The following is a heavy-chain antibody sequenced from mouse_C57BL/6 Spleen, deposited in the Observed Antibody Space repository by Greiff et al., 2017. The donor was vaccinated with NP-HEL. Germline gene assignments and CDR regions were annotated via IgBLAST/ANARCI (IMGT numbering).Heavy chain of an antibody. CDR2: IYPGDGDT. CDR3: ARSLGAGYWYFDV. CDR1: GYAFSSSW. Sequence: VQLQQSGPELVKPGASVKISCKASGYAFSSSWMNWVKQRPGKGLEWIGRIYPGDGDTNYNGKFKGKATLTADKSSSTAYMQLSSLTSEDSAVYCCARSLGAGYWYFDVWGTGTTVTVSS. J-gene: IGHJ1*03. V-gene: IGHV1-82*01. D-gene: IGHD4-1*01.